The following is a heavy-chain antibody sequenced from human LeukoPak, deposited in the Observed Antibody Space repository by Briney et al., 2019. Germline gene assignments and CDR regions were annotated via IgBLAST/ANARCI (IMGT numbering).Heavy chain of an antibody. CDR3: ATQRDYWFGELLNFDY. J-gene: IGHJ4*02. CDR1: GFTFSSYA. V-gene: IGHV3-23*01. Sequence: GGSLRLSCAASGFTFSSYAMSRVRQAPGKGLEWVSAISGSGGSTYYADSVKGRFTISRDNSKNTLYLQMNSLRAEDTAVYYCATQRDYWFGELLNFDYWGQGTLVTVSS. D-gene: IGHD3-10*01. CDR2: ISGSGGST.